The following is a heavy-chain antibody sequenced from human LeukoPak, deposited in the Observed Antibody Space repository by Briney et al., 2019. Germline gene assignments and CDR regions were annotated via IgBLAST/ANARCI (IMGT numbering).Heavy chain of an antibody. Sequence: GESLKISFKGSGYPFTDYWIAWVRPMPGQGLEWMGIIYPGDSDTRYSPSFQGQVTISADKSTTTAFLQWSSLKASDTAMYFCARLADTTSWGQGTLVTVAS. CDR1: GYPFTDYW. D-gene: IGHD1-26*01. CDR2: IYPGDSDT. V-gene: IGHV5-51*01. CDR3: ARLADTTS. J-gene: IGHJ5*02.